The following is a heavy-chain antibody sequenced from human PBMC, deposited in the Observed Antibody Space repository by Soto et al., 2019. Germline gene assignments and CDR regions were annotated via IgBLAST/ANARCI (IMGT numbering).Heavy chain of an antibody. V-gene: IGHV3-30*18. CDR2: ISYDGSNK. CDR1: GFTFSSYG. J-gene: IGHJ6*02. D-gene: IGHD4-17*01. Sequence: GGSLRLSCAASGFTFSSYGMHWVRQAPGKGLEWVAVISYDGSNKYYADSVKGRFTISRDNSKNTLYLQMNILRAEDTAVYYCAKDGGTTVTRYYYYYYGMDVWGQGTTVTVSS. CDR3: AKDGGTTVTRYYYYYYGMDV.